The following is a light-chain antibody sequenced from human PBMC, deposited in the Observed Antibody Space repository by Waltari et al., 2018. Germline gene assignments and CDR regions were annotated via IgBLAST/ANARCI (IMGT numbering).Light chain of an antibody. CDR2: EVT. CDR3: CSYAGTSTMV. J-gene: IGLJ3*02. V-gene: IGLV2-23*02. CDR1: RRDVGIYHL. Sequence: QSALTQPASVSGSPGMSITISCNGTRRDVGIYHLVSWYQQHPGKAPQLIIFEVTKRPSGVSDRFSGSKSDNTASLTISGLQAEDEADYFCCSYAGTSTMVFGGGTKLTVL.